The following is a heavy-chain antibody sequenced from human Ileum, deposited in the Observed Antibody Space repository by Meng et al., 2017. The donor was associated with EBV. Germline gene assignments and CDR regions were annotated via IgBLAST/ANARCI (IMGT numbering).Heavy chain of an antibody. CDR3: ARRPSGIDY. V-gene: IGHV4-34*12. CDR1: CGSLSGAY. CDR2: IISRRTP. J-gene: IGHJ4*02. D-gene: IGHD5-12*01. Sequence: WGEVLSNASESLSLRCAVNCGSLSGAYWKWIRQPPGKGLEWIGEIISRRTPSYSPSLKSRVTISIDTSKNQLSLMLSSVTAADTAVYYCARRPSGIDYWGQGTLFTVSS.